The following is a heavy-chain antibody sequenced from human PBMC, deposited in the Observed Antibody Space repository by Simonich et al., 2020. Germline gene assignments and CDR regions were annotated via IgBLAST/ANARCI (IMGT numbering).Heavy chain of an antibody. CDR1: GFTFSSYA. CDR2: ISGSGGST. Sequence: GGGLVQPGGSLRLSCAASGFTFSSYAMSWVRQAPGKGLEWVSAISGSGGSTYYADSVKGRFTISRDNSKTQLYLQMNSLRAEDTAVYYCAKDLGERITMIVVVIDAFDIWGQGTMVTVSS. V-gene: IGHV3-23*01. J-gene: IGHJ3*02. D-gene: IGHD3-22*01. CDR3: AKDLGERITMIVVVIDAFDI.